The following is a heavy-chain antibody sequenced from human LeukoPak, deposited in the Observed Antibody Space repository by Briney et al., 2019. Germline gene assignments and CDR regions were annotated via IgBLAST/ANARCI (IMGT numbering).Heavy chain of an antibody. Sequence: ASVKVSCKASGYTFTGYYMHWVRQAPGQGLEWMGWINPNSGGTNYAQKFQGRVTMTRDTSISTAYMELSRLRSDDTAVYYCARYYYDSSGYYPFDYWGQGTLVTVS. CDR3: ARYYYDSSGYYPFDY. D-gene: IGHD3-22*01. V-gene: IGHV1-2*02. CDR2: INPNSGGT. CDR1: GYTFTGYY. J-gene: IGHJ4*02.